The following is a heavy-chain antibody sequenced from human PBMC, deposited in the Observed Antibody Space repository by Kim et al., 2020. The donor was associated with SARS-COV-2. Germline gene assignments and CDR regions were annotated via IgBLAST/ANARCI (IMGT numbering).Heavy chain of an antibody. J-gene: IGHJ4*02. V-gene: IGHV3-30*01. Sequence: GHLTISRDNSKNTLYLQMNSLRPEDTAVYYCARKASGYFGAGTYYNGQFDYWGQGTLVTVSS. CDR3: ARKASGYFGAGTYYNGQFDY. D-gene: IGHD3-10*01.